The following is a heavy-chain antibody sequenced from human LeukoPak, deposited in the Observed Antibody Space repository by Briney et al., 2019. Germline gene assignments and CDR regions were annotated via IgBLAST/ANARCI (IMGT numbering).Heavy chain of an antibody. Sequence: GGTLRLSCAASGFTFSSYAMSWVRQAPGKGLEWVSAISGRGGSTYYADSVKGRFTISRDNSKNTLYLQMNSLRAEDTAVYYCAKGITIFGVVKTMIDYWGQGTLVTVSS. D-gene: IGHD3-3*01. CDR1: GFTFSSYA. CDR2: ISGRGGST. CDR3: AKGITIFGVVKTMIDY. V-gene: IGHV3-23*01. J-gene: IGHJ4*02.